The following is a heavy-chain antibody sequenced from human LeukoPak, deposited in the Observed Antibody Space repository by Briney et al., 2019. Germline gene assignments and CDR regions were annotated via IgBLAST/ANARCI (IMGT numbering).Heavy chain of an antibody. CDR1: GFTFSSYA. Sequence: QPGGSLRLSCAASGFTFSSYAMSWVRQAPGKGLEWVPAISGSGGSTYYADSVKGRFTISRDNSKNTLYLQMNSLRAEDTAVYYCAKDHGSSWSGYYFDYWGQGTLVTVSS. J-gene: IGHJ4*02. D-gene: IGHD6-13*01. CDR2: ISGSGGST. V-gene: IGHV3-23*01. CDR3: AKDHGSSWSGYYFDY.